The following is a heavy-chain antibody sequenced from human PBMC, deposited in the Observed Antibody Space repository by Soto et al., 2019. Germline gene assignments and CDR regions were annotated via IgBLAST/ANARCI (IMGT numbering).Heavy chain of an antibody. Sequence: ASVKVSGKVSGYTLTELSMHWVRQAPGKGLEWMGGFDPEDGETIYAQKFQGRVTMTEDTSTDTAYMELSSLRSEDTAVYYCATGPPFRSSSWYGGFDYWGQGTLVTVSS. CDR3: ATGPPFRSSSWYGGFDY. CDR1: GYTLTELS. D-gene: IGHD6-13*01. V-gene: IGHV1-24*01. J-gene: IGHJ4*02. CDR2: FDPEDGET.